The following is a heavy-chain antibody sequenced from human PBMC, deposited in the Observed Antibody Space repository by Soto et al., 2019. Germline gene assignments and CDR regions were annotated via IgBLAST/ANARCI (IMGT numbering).Heavy chain of an antibody. CDR1: GGSIRSSFYH. CDR3: ARHFITIVGVVTNPYDMDV. Sequence: SETLSLTCTVSGGSIRSSFYHWGWIRQPPGKGLEWIGSMYYDGSADYNPSLKSRVTISLDTSKNQFSLKLSSVTAADTALYSCARHFITIVGVVTNPYDMDVWGQGTTVTVSS. D-gene: IGHD3-3*01. J-gene: IGHJ6*02. V-gene: IGHV4-39*01. CDR2: MYYDGSA.